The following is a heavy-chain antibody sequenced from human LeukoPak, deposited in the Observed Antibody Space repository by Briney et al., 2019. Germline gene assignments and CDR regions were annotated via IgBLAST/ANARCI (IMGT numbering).Heavy chain of an antibody. CDR2: ISGSGGST. CDR3: VYDSSGYPTPAFDY. J-gene: IGHJ4*02. CDR1: GFTFRSYA. D-gene: IGHD3-22*01. V-gene: IGHV3-23*01. Sequence: GGSLRLSCAASGFTFRSYAMSWVRQAPGKGLEWVSAISGSGGSTYYADSVKGRFTISRDNSKNTLYLQMNSLRAEDTAVYYCVYDSSGYPTPAFDYWGQGTLVTVSS.